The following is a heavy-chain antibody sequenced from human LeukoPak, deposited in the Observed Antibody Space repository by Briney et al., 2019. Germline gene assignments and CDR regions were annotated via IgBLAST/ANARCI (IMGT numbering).Heavy chain of an antibody. V-gene: IGHV1-2*06. Sequence: GASVKVSCKASGYTFTGYYLHWVRQAPGQGLEWMGRINPNSGGANYAQKFQGRVTMTRDTPTSIAYMEVSRLRPDDTAVYFCARDAYSSTTFDYWGQGTLVTVSS. CDR2: INPNSGGA. CDR1: GYTFTGYY. D-gene: IGHD6-13*01. J-gene: IGHJ4*02. CDR3: ARDAYSSTTFDY.